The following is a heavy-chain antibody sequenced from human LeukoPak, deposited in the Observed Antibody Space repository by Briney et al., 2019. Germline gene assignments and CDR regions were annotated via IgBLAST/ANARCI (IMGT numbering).Heavy chain of an antibody. D-gene: IGHD3-10*01. CDR1: GFTFSNHG. J-gene: IGHJ4*02. V-gene: IGHV3-23*01. CDR2: ISGSGDTL. Sequence: PWGSLRLSCAASGFTFSNHGMNWVRQAPGKGLECVSGISGSGDTLYYADSVKGRFTISRDNAKNSLYLQMNSLRAEDTAVYYCARDGGDYGSGSYYAYWGQGTLVTVSS. CDR3: ARDGGDYGSGSYYAY.